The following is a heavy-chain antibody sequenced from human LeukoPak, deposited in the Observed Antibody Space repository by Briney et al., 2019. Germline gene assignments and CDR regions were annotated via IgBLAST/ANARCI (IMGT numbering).Heavy chain of an antibody. J-gene: IGHJ4*02. Sequence: GGSLRLSCEASGFIFSIYGMSWVRQAPGKGLEWVSGIRGSGSYTDYVGSVKGRFTISRDNSKNTLYLQMNNLRAEDTAVYYCAKSTVVYANSAYYFDYWGQGTLVTVSS. D-gene: IGHD2-8*02. CDR3: AKSTVVYANSAYYFDY. CDR2: IRGSGSYT. CDR1: GFIFSIYG. V-gene: IGHV3-23*01.